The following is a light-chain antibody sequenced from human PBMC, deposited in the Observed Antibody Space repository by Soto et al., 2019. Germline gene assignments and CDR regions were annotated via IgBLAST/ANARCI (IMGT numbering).Light chain of an antibody. Sequence: EIVMTQSPATLSVSPGERATLSCRASQSVSSNLAWYQQKPGQAPRLLIYGASTRATGTPARFSGSGSGPEFTLTISSLQSEDFAGYYCQQYNNWPPYTFGQGTKLESK. J-gene: IGKJ2*01. V-gene: IGKV3-15*01. CDR1: QSVSSN. CDR3: QQYNNWPPYT. CDR2: GAS.